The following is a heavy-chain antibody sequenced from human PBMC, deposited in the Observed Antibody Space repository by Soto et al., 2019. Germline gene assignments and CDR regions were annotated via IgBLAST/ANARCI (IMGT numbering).Heavy chain of an antibody. D-gene: IGHD6-6*01. CDR1: GFSYG. CDR2: ISYDGSNK. V-gene: IGHV3-30*18. Sequence: QVQLVESGGGVVQPGRSLRLSCAAPGFSYGMHWVRQAPGKGLEWVAVISYDGSNKYYSDSVKGRFTISRDISKNTLYLQMNSLRPEDTAVYYCAKQRGMSSSSPFDYWGQGTLVTVSS. J-gene: IGHJ4*02. CDR3: AKQRGMSSSSPFDY.